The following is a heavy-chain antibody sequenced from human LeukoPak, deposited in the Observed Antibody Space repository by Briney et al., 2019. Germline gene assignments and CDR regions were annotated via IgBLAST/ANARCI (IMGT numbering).Heavy chain of an antibody. CDR2: IYYSGST. CDR3: ARDLIGYDFWSGQKGVGFDP. J-gene: IGHJ5*02. D-gene: IGHD3-3*01. CDR1: GGSLSSYY. V-gene: IGHV4-59*01. Sequence: PSETLSLTCTVSGGSLSSYYWGWIRQPPGKGLEWIGYIYYSGSTNYNPSLNSRVTISVDTSKNQFSLKLSSVTAADTAVYYCARDLIGYDFWSGQKGVGFDPWGQGTLVTVSS.